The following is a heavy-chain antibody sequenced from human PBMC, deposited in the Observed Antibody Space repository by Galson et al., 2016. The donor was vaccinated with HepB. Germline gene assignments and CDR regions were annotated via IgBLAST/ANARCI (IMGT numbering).Heavy chain of an antibody. V-gene: IGHV5-51*01. CDR2: IYPGDFDT. D-gene: IGHD3-3*01. J-gene: IGHJ6*02. CDR3: TRSLTGSYDFWGAIYNYYAMDV. Sequence: QSGAEVKTSGESLKISCRGSGYTFDSYWIGWVRQMPGKGLEWMGIIYPGDFDTRYGTSFHAQVTISVDKSISTAYLQLSGLTASDTAIYYCTRSLTGSYDFWGAIYNYYAMDVWGQGTTVTVS. CDR1: GYTFDSYW.